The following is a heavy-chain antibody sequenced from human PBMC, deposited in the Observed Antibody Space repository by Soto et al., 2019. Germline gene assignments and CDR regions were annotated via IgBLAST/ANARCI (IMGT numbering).Heavy chain of an antibody. Sequence: GGSLRLSCAASGFRLSPYWMHWVRQVQGRGLEWVARLSSDGFGAAYADSVKGRFFISRDIARNTLSLQMNSLRADDTAVYYCARDFGGPDYWGRGTSVTVSS. D-gene: IGHD3-16*01. J-gene: IGHJ4*02. V-gene: IGHV3-74*03. CDR1: GFRLSPYW. CDR2: LSSDGFGA. CDR3: ARDFGGPDY.